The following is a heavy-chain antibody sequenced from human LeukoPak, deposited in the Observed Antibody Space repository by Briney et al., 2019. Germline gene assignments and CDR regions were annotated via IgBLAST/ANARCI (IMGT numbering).Heavy chain of an antibody. J-gene: IGHJ4*02. D-gene: IGHD1-26*01. CDR2: IIPIFGTP. CDR3: ARDREALAEYYFDY. V-gene: IGHV1-69*05. Sequence: SVKVSCKASGGTFSSYAISWVRQAPGQGLEWMGRIIPIFGTPNYAQKFQGRVTITTDVSTSTAYMELSSLRSEDTAVYYCARDREALAEYYFDYWGQGTLVTVSS. CDR1: GGTFSSYA.